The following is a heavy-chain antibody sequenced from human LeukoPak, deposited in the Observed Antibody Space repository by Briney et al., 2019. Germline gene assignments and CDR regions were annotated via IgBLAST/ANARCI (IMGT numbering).Heavy chain of an antibody. J-gene: IGHJ5*02. Sequence: SETLSLTCTVSGGSISSYYWSWIRQPPGKGLEWIGYIYYSGSTNCNPSLKSRVTISVDTSKNQFSLKLSSVTAADTAVYYCARVSGGYSSSWFVAAWGQGTLVTVSS. CDR3: ARVSGGYSSSWFVAA. CDR1: GGSISSYY. D-gene: IGHD6-13*01. CDR2: IYYSGST. V-gene: IGHV4-59*01.